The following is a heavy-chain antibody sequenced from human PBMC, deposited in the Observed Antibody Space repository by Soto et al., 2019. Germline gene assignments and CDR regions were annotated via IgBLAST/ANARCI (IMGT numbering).Heavy chain of an antibody. J-gene: IGHJ5*02. V-gene: IGHV1-18*01. CDR3: ARDQQMAGYSYGSWFDP. Sequence: ASVKVSCEASGYTFTSYGISWVRQAPGQGLEWMGWISAYNGNTNYAQKLQGRVTMTTDTSTSTAYMELRSLRSDDTAVYYCARDQQMAGYSYGSWFDPWGQGTLVTVSS. CDR1: GYTFTSYG. CDR2: ISAYNGNT. D-gene: IGHD5-18*01.